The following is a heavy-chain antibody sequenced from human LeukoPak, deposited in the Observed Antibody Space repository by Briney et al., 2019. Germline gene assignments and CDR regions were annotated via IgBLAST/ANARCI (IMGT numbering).Heavy chain of an antibody. CDR1: GYIFTDYY. V-gene: IGHV1-69-2*01. D-gene: IGHD2-8*02. CDR2: VDPEDGET. J-gene: IGHJ4*02. CDR3: ATDYCTATSCKD. Sequence: ASVKISCKASGYIFTDYYIHWVQQAPGQGFEWMGRVDPEDGETIYAEKFQGRVTIIAETSTDTAYMELKSLRSEDTAVYYCATDYCTATSCKDWGQGTLVTVSS.